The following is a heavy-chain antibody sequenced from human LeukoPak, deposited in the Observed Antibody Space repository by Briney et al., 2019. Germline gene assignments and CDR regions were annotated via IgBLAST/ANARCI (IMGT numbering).Heavy chain of an antibody. CDR2: ISYDGGNK. CDR1: GFTFSSYG. CDR3: AKDQLWGDYYDTSGYPTFDY. Sequence: PGGSLRLSCAASGFTFSSYGLHWVRQAPGKGLEWVAVISYDGGNKYYVDSVKGRFTISRDNSKNTLYLQMSSLRAEDTAVYYCAKDQLWGDYYDTSGYPTFDYWGQGTLVTVSS. J-gene: IGHJ4*02. D-gene: IGHD3-22*01. V-gene: IGHV3-30*18.